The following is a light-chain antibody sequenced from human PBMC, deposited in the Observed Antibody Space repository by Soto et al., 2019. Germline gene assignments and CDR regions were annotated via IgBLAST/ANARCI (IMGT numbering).Light chain of an antibody. CDR1: SSDVGGYNY. V-gene: IGLV2-14*01. J-gene: IGLJ2*01. CDR2: DVS. CDR3: SSYTSSITLVV. Sequence: QSVLTQPASVSGSPGQSITISCTGTSSDVGGYNYVSWYQPHPGKAPKLMIYDVSNRPSGVSNRFSGSKSGNTASLTISGLQAEDEADYDCSSYTSSITLVVFGGGTKLTVL.